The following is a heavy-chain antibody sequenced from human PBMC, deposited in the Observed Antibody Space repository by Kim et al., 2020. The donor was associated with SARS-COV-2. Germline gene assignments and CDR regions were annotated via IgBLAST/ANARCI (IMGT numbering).Heavy chain of an antibody. CDR3: ARSRGSSWYWGRSSLGPGWFDP. J-gene: IGHJ5*02. Sequence: ASVKVSCKASGYTFTSYAMHWVRQAPGQRLEWMGWINAGNGNTKYSQKFQGRVTITRDTSASTAYMELSSLRSEDTAVYYCARSRGSSWYWGRSSLGPGWFDPWGQGTLVTVSS. CDR1: GYTFTSYA. CDR2: INAGNGNT. D-gene: IGHD6-13*01. V-gene: IGHV1-3*01.